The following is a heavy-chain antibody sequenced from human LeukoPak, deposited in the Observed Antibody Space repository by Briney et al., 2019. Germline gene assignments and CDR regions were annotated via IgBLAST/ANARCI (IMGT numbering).Heavy chain of an antibody. V-gene: IGHV3-21*01. CDR2: ISSSSSYI. Sequence: GGSLRLSCAASGFTFSSYSMNWVRQAPGKGLEWVSSISSSSSYIYYADSVKGRFTISRDNAKNSLYPQMNSLRAEDTAVYYCARGSGSPTYYFDYWGQGTLVTVSS. D-gene: IGHD1-26*01. J-gene: IGHJ4*02. CDR3: ARGSGSPTYYFDY. CDR1: GFTFSSYS.